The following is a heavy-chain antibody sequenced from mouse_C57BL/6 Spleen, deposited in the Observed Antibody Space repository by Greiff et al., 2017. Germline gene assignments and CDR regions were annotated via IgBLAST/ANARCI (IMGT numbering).Heavy chain of an antibody. J-gene: IGHJ3*01. CDR3: GITTVEEGFAY. CDR1: GYTFTSYW. Sequence: QVQLQQPGAELVKPGASVKVSCKASGYTFTSYWMHWVKQRPGQGLEWIGRIHPSDSDTNYNQKFKGKATLTVDKSSSTAYMQLSSLTSEDSAVYYCGITTVEEGFAYWGQGTLVTVSA. V-gene: IGHV1-74*01. D-gene: IGHD1-1*01. CDR2: IHPSDSDT.